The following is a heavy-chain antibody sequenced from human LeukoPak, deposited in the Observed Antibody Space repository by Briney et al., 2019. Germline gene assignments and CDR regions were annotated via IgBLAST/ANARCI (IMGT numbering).Heavy chain of an antibody. J-gene: IGHJ5*02. CDR3: AKGGYCSSTSCYVGWFDP. V-gene: IGHV3-23*01. CDR1: GFTFSSYA. CDR2: ISGSGDNS. D-gene: IGHD2-2*01. Sequence: GGSLRLSCAASGFTFSSYAMSWVRQAPGKGLEWVSDISGSGDNSYYADSVKGRFTVSRDNSKNTLFLQMNSLRAEDTAVYYCAKGGYCSSTSCYVGWFDPWGQGTLVTVSS.